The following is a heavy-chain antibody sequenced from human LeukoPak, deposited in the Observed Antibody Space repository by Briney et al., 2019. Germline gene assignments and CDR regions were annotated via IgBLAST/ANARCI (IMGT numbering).Heavy chain of an antibody. D-gene: IGHD3-22*01. Sequence: SETLSLTCTVSVGSISTYYWSWIRQPPGKGLEWIGAMYYCGSTNYKPSLKSRVTISVDTSKNQFSLKLSSVTAADTAVYYCARHAYYYDRSGSYEAFDIWGQGTMVTVSS. CDR1: VGSISTYY. V-gene: IGHV4-59*08. CDR3: ARHAYYYDRSGSYEAFDI. J-gene: IGHJ3*02. CDR2: MYYCGST.